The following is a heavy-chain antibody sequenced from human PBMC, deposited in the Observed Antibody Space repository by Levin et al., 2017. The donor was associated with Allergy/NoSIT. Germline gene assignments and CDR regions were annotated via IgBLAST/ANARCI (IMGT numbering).Heavy chain of an antibody. V-gene: IGHV4-31*03. CDR1: SDSISSGHYY. Sequence: RSSETLSLTCTVSSDSISSGHYYWSWVRQHPGKGLEWIGHIYYSGTTYYNPSLQSRLSISVDTSKNQFSLKLSSVTAADTAVYYCARVRNAGGRGWFDTWGQGTLVTVSS. CDR2: IYYSGTT. CDR3: ARVRNAGGRGWFDT. J-gene: IGHJ5*02. D-gene: IGHD2-15*01.